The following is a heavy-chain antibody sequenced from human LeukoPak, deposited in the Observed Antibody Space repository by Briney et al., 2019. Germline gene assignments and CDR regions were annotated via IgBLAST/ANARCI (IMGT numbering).Heavy chain of an antibody. D-gene: IGHD3-16*01. CDR3: ARVPVDTFELSY. CDR2: IYYSGST. CDR1: GGSISSYY. Sequence: SETLSLTCTVSGGSISSYYWSWIRQPPGRGLEWIGYIYYSGSTNYNPSLKSRVTISVDTSKNQFSLKLSSVTAADTAVYYCARVPVDTFELSYWGQGTLVTVSS. J-gene: IGHJ4*02. V-gene: IGHV4-59*01.